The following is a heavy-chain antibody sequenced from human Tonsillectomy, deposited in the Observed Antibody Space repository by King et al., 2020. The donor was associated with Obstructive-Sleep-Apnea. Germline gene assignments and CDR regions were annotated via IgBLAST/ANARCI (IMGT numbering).Heavy chain of an antibody. D-gene: IGHD5-24*01. CDR3: AXXGXXMATXXXLXXFDI. CDR2: ISFXXSNX. CDR1: GFTXSSYA. J-gene: IGHJ3*02. V-gene: IGHV3-30-3*01. Sequence: VQLVESGGGVVQPGRSLRLSCAASGFTXSSYAMHWVRQAPGKGLEWVAIISFXXSNXYXADSVKGRFTIARDNSKKTLYLQMNSLRAEDTAVYYCAXXGXXMATXXXLXXFDIXGQGTLVXVXS.